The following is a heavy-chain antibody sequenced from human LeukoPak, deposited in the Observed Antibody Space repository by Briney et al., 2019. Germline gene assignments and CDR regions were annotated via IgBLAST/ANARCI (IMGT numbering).Heavy chain of an antibody. J-gene: IGHJ4*02. V-gene: IGHV1-69*05. CDR1: GGTFSSYA. CDR3: ARGDSSGAPIVY. D-gene: IGHD3-22*01. Sequence: GASVKVSCKASGGTFSSYAISWVRQAPGQGLEWIGGIIPIFGTANYAQKFQGRVTITTDESTSTAYMELSSLRSEDTAVYYCARGDSSGAPIVYWGQGTLVTVSS. CDR2: IIPIFGTA.